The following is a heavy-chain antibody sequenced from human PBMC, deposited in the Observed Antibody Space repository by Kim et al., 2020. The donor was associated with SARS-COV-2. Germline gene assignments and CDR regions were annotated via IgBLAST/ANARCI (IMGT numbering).Heavy chain of an antibody. D-gene: IGHD6-13*01. CDR3: ATTTLYSSSWYLPDAFDI. Sequence: GGSLRLSCAASGFTVSSNYMSWVRQAPGKGLEWVSVIYSGGSTYYADSVKGRFTISRDNSKNTLYLQMNSLRAEDTAVYYCATTTLYSSSWYLPDAFDIWGQGTMVTVSS. CDR2: IYSGGST. J-gene: IGHJ3*02. CDR1: GFTVSSNY. V-gene: IGHV3-53*01.